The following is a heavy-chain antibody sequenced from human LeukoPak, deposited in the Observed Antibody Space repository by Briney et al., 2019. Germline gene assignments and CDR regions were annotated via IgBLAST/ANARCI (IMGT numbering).Heavy chain of an antibody. J-gene: IGHJ4*02. Sequence: GGSLRLSCAASGFTFSNYAMKWVRQAPGKGLEWVSAISATDADTHYADSVRGRFTISRDNYKNTLSLQMDSLRAEDTAVYYCATRYCSGSTCYGVDFWGQGTLVTVSS. D-gene: IGHD2-15*01. CDR2: ISATDADT. CDR3: ATRYCSGSTCYGVDF. V-gene: IGHV3-23*01. CDR1: GFTFSNYA.